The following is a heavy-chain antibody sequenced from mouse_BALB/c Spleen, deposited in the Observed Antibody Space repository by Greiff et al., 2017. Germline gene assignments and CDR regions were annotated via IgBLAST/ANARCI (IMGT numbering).Heavy chain of an antibody. CDR3: TRADRYDGGMDY. D-gene: IGHD2-14*01. J-gene: IGHJ4*01. CDR2: IYPGNSDT. CDR1: GYTFTSYW. Sequence: VHVKQSGTVLARPGASVKMSCKASGYTFTSYWMHWVKQRPGQGLEWIGAIYPGNSDTSYNQKFKGKAKLTAVTSTSTAYMELSSLTNEDSAVYYCTRADRYDGGMDYWGQGTSVTVSS. V-gene: IGHV1-5*01.